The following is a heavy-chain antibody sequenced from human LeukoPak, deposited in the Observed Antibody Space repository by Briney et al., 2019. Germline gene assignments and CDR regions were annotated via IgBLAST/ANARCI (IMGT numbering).Heavy chain of an antibody. D-gene: IGHD5-12*01. Sequence: GGSLRLSCGASGFSFSNYAMSWVRQAPGKGLEWVSGINDSGSTRFYVDSVKGRFTSSRDNPKNTLYLRMNGLRVEDTAVYYCAKDMQTWPRFPDYWGQGTLVTVSS. CDR3: AKDMQTWPRFPDY. CDR1: GFSFSNYA. CDR2: INDSGSTR. J-gene: IGHJ4*02. V-gene: IGHV3-23*01.